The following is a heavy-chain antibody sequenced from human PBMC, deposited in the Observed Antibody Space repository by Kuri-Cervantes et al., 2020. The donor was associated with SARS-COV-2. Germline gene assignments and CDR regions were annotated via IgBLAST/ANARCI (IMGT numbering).Heavy chain of an antibody. J-gene: IGHJ3*02. CDR2: ISYRGYT. D-gene: IGHD2-2*01. V-gene: IGHV4-30-4*01. CDR1: GGSINSGQYY. Sequence: SCSVSGGSINSGQYYWSWVRQPPGKGLEWIGYISYRGYTHYNPSLKSRASISLDASKNQFSLQLASVTAADTAVYYCARQDLLDCSSTSCSFDAFDIWGQGTMVTVSS. CDR3: ARQDLLDCSSTSCSFDAFDI.